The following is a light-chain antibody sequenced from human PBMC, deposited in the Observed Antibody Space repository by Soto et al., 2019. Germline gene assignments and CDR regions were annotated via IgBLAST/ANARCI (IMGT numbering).Light chain of an antibody. CDR3: LQDDSYPLT. Sequence: AIQMTQSPSSLSASVGDRVTITCRASQGIRNDLSWYQQKPGKAPELLIYDASSLQSGVPSRFSDSGSGTDFSLTISSLQPEDFGTYYCLQDDSYPLTFGGGTKVEIK. CDR2: DAS. V-gene: IGKV1-6*01. CDR1: QGIRND. J-gene: IGKJ4*01.